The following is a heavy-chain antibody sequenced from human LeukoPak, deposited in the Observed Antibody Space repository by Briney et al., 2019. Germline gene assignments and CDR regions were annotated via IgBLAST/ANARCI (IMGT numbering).Heavy chain of an antibody. Sequence: ASVSVSCTASVYTFTTYYMHWVRQAPGQGLEWMGIINPSGGSTGYAQKFQGRVTMTRDTSTSTVYMELSSLRSEDTAVYYCATSETVGTTTGRRVLDYWGQGTLVTVSS. CDR2: INPSGGST. J-gene: IGHJ4*02. D-gene: IGHD1-26*01. V-gene: IGHV1-46*01. CDR1: VYTFTTYY. CDR3: ATSETVGTTTGRRVLDY.